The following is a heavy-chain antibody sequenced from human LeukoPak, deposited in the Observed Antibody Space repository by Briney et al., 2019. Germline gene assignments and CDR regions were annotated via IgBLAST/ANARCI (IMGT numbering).Heavy chain of an antibody. Sequence: TLSLTCXISGDSVSSQSAAWNWIRQSPSRGLEWLGRTYYRSKWYSDSPLSVKSRITIKADTSKNQISLQLNSVTPEDTGVYYCASSTNWYNWFDPWGQGTLVTVSS. J-gene: IGHJ5*02. D-gene: IGHD2-2*01. V-gene: IGHV6-1*01. CDR3: ASSTNWYNWFDP. CDR2: TYYRSKWYS. CDR1: GDSVSSQSAA.